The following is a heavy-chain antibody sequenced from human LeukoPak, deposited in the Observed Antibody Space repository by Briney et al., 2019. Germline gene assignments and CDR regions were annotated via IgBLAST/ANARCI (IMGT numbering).Heavy chain of an antibody. CDR1: GFTFSSYG. D-gene: IGHD4-17*01. CDR3: ARDSAVTTGWFDP. V-gene: IGHV3-23*01. Sequence: GSLRLSCAASGFTFSSYGLSWVRQAPGEGLEWVSAISGSGGSTYYADSVKGRFTISRDNSKNTLYLQMNSLRAEDTAVYYCARDSAVTTGWFDPWGQGTLVTVSS. J-gene: IGHJ5*02. CDR2: ISGSGGST.